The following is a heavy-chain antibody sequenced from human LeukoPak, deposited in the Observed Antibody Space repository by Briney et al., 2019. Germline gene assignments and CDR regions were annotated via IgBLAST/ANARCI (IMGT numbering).Heavy chain of an antibody. D-gene: IGHD3-22*01. J-gene: IGHJ2*01. CDR3: AGSDTIGYLPREWNYWYFDL. CDR1: GYTFTSYD. V-gene: IGHV1-8*01. CDR2: MNPNSGNT. Sequence: GASVKVSCKASGYTFTSYDINWVRQATGQGLEWMGWMNPNSGNTGYAQKFQGRVTMTRNTSISTAYMELSSLRAEDTAVYYCAGSDTIGYLPREWNYWYFDLWGRGTLVTVSS.